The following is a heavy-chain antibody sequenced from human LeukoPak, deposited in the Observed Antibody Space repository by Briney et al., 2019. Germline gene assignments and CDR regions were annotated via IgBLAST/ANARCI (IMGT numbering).Heavy chain of an antibody. V-gene: IGHV3-23*01. Sequence: PGGSLRLSCEASGFTFGSFAMYWVRHPPGKGLEWIAAIFGSGGSPHYADSVKGRFTISRDDFKRTVYLQISSLRAEDTAGYYCGKTTAGYTSGQKPGWPVDYWGQGTLVTVSS. CDR3: GKTTAGYTSGQKPGWPVDY. CDR2: IFGSGGSP. J-gene: IGHJ4*02. D-gene: IGHD5-18*01. CDR1: GFTFGSFA.